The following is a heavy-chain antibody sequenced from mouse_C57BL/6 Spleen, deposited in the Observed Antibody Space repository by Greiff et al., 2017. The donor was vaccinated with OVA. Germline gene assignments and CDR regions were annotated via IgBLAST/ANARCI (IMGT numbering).Heavy chain of an antibody. CDR1: GYAFSSYW. V-gene: IGHV1-80*01. Sequence: VKLVESGAELVKPGASVKISCKASGYAFSSYWMNWVKQRPGKGLEWIGQIYPGDGDTNYNGKFKGKATLTADKSSSTAYMQLSSLTSEDSAVYFCARWTTVVATFDYWGQGTTLTVSS. J-gene: IGHJ2*01. CDR2: IYPGDGDT. CDR3: ARWTTVVATFDY. D-gene: IGHD1-1*01.